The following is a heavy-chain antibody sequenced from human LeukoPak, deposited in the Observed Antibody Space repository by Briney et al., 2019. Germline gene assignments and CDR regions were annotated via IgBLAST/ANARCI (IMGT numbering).Heavy chain of an antibody. Sequence: GGSLRLSCAASGFTFSSYAMHWVRQAPGKGLEWVAFIRYDGSNKYYADSVKGRFTISRDNSKNTLYLQMNSLRAEDTAVYYCAKYGVLAADYYYYYMDVWGKGTTVTVSS. V-gene: IGHV3-30*02. CDR3: AKYGVLAADYYYYYMDV. CDR2: IRYDGSNK. D-gene: IGHD6-19*01. J-gene: IGHJ6*03. CDR1: GFTFSSYA.